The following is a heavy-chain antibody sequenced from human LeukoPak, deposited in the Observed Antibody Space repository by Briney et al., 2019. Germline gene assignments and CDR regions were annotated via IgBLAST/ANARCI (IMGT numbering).Heavy chain of an antibody. J-gene: IGHJ4*02. CDR2: IYYSGST. V-gene: IGHV4-61*01. CDR1: GGSVSSGSYY. Sequence: SETLSLTCTVSGGSVSSGSYYWSWLRQPPGKGLEWIGYIYYSGSTNYNPSLKGRVTISGDTSKNQFSLKLSSVTAADTAVYYCARVGWYGGLTEFDYWGQGTLVTVSS. D-gene: IGHD3-10*01. CDR3: ARVGWYGGLTEFDY.